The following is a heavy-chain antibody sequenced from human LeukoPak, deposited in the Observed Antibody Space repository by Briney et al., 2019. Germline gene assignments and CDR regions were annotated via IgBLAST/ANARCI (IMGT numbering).Heavy chain of an antibody. V-gene: IGHV4-30-4*07. J-gene: IGHJ4*02. CDR1: GGSISSGGYS. D-gene: IGHD2-21*02. CDR3: ARGWGPAYCGGDCHRHFDY. CDR2: IYNSGST. Sequence: SQTLSLTCAAFGGSISSGGYSYNWIRQPPGKGLEWIGYIYNSGSTSYNPSLKSRVTMSVDTSKNQFSLKLNFATAADTAVYYCARGWGPAYCGGDCHRHFDYWGQGALVTVSS.